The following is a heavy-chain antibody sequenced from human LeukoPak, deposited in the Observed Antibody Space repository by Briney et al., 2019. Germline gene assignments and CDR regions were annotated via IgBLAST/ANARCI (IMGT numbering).Heavy chain of an antibody. V-gene: IGHV3-21*01. D-gene: IGHD4-17*01. Sequence: PGGSLRLSCAASGPTFSSYSMNWVSQAPGKGLEWVSSISTSSSYIYYADSVKGRFTISRDNAKNSLYLQMNTLRAEDTAVYYCARRYGDYVGSFEYWGQGTQVTVSS. CDR3: ARRYGDYVGSFEY. J-gene: IGHJ4*02. CDR2: ISTSSSYI. CDR1: GPTFSSYS.